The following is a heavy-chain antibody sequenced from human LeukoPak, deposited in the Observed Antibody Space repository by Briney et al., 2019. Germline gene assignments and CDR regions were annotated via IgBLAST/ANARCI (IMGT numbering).Heavy chain of an antibody. CDR1: GGSISSYY. CDR3: ARYYYYDSSGYHFPYYYYYMDV. D-gene: IGHD3-22*01. V-gene: IGHV4-59*01. J-gene: IGHJ6*03. CDR2: IYYSGST. Sequence: PSETLSLTCTVSGGSISSYYWSWIRQPPGKGLEWIGYIYYSGSTNYNPSLKSRVTISVDTSKNQFSLKLSSVTAADTAVYYCARYYYYDSSGYHFPYYYYYMDVWGKGTTVTVSS.